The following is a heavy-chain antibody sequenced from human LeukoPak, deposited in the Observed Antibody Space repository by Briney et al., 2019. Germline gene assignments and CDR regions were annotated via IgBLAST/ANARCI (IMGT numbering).Heavy chain of an antibody. V-gene: IGHV3-30*02. J-gene: IGHJ5*02. CDR2: IRYDANIK. CDR3: AKATGWVSYWFDP. D-gene: IGHD3-9*01. Sequence: GGSLRLSCAASGFTFSSLGLHWVRQAPGKGLEWVAFIRYDANIKHYADSVKGRFTISRDNSKNTLYLQMNSLRAEDTAVYYCAKATGWVSYWFDPWGQGTLVTVSS. CDR1: GFTFSSLG.